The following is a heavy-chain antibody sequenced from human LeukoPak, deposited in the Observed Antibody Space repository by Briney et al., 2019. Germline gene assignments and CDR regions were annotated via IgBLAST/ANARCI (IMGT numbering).Heavy chain of an antibody. J-gene: IGHJ6*03. CDR1: GGSISSYY. V-gene: IGHV4-59*01. CDR3: AREYSSSWGLNYYYMDV. D-gene: IGHD6-13*01. Sequence: SETLSLTCTVSGGSISSYYWSWIRQPPGKGLEWIGYVYYSGSTNYNPSLKSRVTILIDTSKTQFSLKVRSVTAADTAVYYCAREYSSSWGLNYYYMDVWGKGTTVTVSS. CDR2: VYYSGST.